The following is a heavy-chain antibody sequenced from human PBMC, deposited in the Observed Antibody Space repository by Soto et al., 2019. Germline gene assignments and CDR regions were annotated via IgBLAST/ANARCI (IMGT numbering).Heavy chain of an antibody. CDR1: GGTFSSYA. V-gene: IGHV1-69*01. CDR2: IIPIFGTA. CDR3: ARGGVESSIAARDYYYYGMDV. J-gene: IGHJ6*02. Sequence: QAQLVQSGAEVKKPGSSVKVSCKASGGTFSSYAISWVRQAPGQGLEWMGGIIPIFGTANYAQKFQGRVTITADESTSTAYMELSSLRSEDTAVYYCARGGVESSIAARDYYYYGMDVWGQGTTVTVSS. D-gene: IGHD6-6*01.